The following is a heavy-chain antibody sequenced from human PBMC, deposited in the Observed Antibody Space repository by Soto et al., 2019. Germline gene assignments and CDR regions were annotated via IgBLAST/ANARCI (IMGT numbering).Heavy chain of an antibody. D-gene: IGHD1-1*01. CDR3: ASRDPGTSVDY. J-gene: IGHJ4*02. V-gene: IGHV4-4*02. CDR2: IYRTGST. Sequence: PSETLSLTCAVSGGSFTSNNCWTFVRQPPGQGVEWIGEIYRTGSTNYNPSLKSRVTISLDKSENQCSLKVTSLTAADTAVYYCASRDPGTSVDYWGQGTLVPV. CDR1: GGSFTSNNC.